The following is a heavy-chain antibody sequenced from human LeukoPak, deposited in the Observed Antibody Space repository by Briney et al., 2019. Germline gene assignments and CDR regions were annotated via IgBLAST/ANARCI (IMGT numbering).Heavy chain of an antibody. CDR2: INTVGSST. Sequence: GGSLRLSCAASGFTFSSYWMHWVRQAPGKGLVWVSRINTVGSSTSYADSVKGRFTISRDNAKNTLYLQMNSLRAEDTAVYYCARDSLDYDFWSGPSEFWGQGTLVTVSS. CDR1: GFTFSSYW. V-gene: IGHV3-74*01. D-gene: IGHD3-3*01. J-gene: IGHJ4*02. CDR3: ARDSLDYDFWSGPSEF.